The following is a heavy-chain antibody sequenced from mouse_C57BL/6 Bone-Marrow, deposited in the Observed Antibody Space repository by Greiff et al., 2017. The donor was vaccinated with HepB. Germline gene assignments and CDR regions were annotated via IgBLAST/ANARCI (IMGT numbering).Heavy chain of an antibody. Sequence: QVHVKQPGTELVKPGASVKLSCKASGYTFTSYWMHWVKQRPGQGLEWIGNINPSNGGTNYNEKFKSKATLTVDKSSSTAYMQLSSLTSEDSAVYYCARRGALTGTSMDYWGQGTSVTVSS. J-gene: IGHJ4*01. CDR1: GYTFTSYW. D-gene: IGHD4-1*01. V-gene: IGHV1-53*01. CDR2: INPSNGGT. CDR3: ARRGALTGTSMDY.